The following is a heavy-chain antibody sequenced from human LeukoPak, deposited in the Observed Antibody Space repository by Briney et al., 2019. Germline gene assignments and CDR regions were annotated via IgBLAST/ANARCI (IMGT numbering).Heavy chain of an antibody. CDR2: ISYDGSNK. CDR1: GFTFSSYG. Sequence: PGGSLRLSCAASGFTFSSYGMHWVRQAPGKGLEWVAVISYDGSNKYYADSVKGRFTISRDNAKNSLYLQMNSLRVEDTAVYYCARTSRQWLTRHGFDIWGQGTMVTVSS. J-gene: IGHJ3*02. V-gene: IGHV3-30*03. D-gene: IGHD6-19*01. CDR3: ARTSRQWLTRHGFDI.